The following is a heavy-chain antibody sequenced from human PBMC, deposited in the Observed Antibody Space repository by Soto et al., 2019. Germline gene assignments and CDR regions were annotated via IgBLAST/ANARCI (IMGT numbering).Heavy chain of an antibody. D-gene: IGHD3-9*01. Sequence: SETLSLTCPVSGGSISSDGCYWNWTRQHTGKGLEWIGYIYYSGSTYYNPSLKSRVTISVDTSKNQFSLKLSSVTAADTAVYYCARNPGILTGYSYFDYWGQGTLVTVSS. CDR3: ARNPGILTGYSYFDY. CDR1: GGSISSDGCY. CDR2: IYYSGST. J-gene: IGHJ4*02. V-gene: IGHV4-31*03.